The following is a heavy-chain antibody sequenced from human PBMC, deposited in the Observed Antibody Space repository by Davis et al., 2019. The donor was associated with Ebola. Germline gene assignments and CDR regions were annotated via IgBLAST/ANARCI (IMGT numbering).Heavy chain of an antibody. CDR2: ISSSSSTI. CDR3: VRTMVSTLYYFDY. D-gene: IGHD5/OR15-5a*01. J-gene: IGHJ4*02. CDR1: GFTFSNYA. Sequence: GESLKISCAASGFTFSNYAMSWVRHAPGKGLEWVSYISSSSSTIYYEDSVKGRFTISRDNSKNTLYLQMNNLRGEDTAVYYCVRTMVSTLYYFDYWGQGTLVTVSS. V-gene: IGHV3-48*01.